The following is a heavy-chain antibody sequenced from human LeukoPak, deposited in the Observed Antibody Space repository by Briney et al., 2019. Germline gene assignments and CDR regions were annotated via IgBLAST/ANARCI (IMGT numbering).Heavy chain of an antibody. Sequence: GGSLRLSCAASGFTFSSYWMHWVRQAPGKGLVWVSRINSDGSSTSYADSVKGRFTISRDNAKDTLYLQMNSLRAEDTAMYYCARALVGASSKDPDYWGQGTLVTVSS. V-gene: IGHV3-74*01. CDR1: GFTFSSYW. CDR3: ARALVGASSKDPDY. CDR2: INSDGSST. J-gene: IGHJ4*02. D-gene: IGHD1-26*01.